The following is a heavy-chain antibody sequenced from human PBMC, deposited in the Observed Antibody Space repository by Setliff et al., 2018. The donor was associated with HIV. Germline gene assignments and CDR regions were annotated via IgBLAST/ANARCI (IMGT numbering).Heavy chain of an antibody. CDR3: ARDSDYYDSSGRHIRLFDY. CDR1: GGTISSYY. CDR2: IYYSGST. V-gene: IGHV4-59*01. J-gene: IGHJ4*02. D-gene: IGHD3-22*01. Sequence: KPSETLSLTCAVSGGTISSYYWSWIRQPPGKGLEWIGYIYYSGSTNYNPSLKSRVTISVDTSRNQFSLKLSSVTATDTAGYYCARDSDYYDSSGRHIRLFDYWGQGTLVTVSS.